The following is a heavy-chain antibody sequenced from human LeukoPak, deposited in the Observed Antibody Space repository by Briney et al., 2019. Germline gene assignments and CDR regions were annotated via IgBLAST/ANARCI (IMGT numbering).Heavy chain of an antibody. V-gene: IGHV1-69*04. Sequence: GASVKVSCKASGGTFSSYAISWVRQAPGQGLEWMGRIIPILGIANYAQKFQGRVTITADNSTSTAYMELSSLRSGDTAVYYCASGDTAAGTTYWGQGTLVTVSS. CDR3: ASGDTAAGTTY. CDR2: IIPILGIA. CDR1: GGTFSSYA. J-gene: IGHJ4*02. D-gene: IGHD6-13*01.